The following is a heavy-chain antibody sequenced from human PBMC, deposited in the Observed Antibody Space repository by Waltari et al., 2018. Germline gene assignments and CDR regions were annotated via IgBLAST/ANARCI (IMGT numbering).Heavy chain of an antibody. V-gene: IGHV3-15*01. Sequence: EVQLVESGGGLVKPGGSLRLSCAASGFTFSNAWMSWVRQAPGKGLEWVGRIKSKTDGGTTDYAAPVKGRFTISRDDSKNTLYLQMNSLKTEDTAVYYCTTEPVTIFGVVPAPWGQGTLVTVSS. CDR1: GFTFSNAW. CDR3: TTEPVTIFGVVPAP. D-gene: IGHD3-3*01. CDR2: IKSKTDGGTT. J-gene: IGHJ5*02.